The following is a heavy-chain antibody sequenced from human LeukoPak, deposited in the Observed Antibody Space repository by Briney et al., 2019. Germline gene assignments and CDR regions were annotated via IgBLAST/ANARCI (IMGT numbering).Heavy chain of an antibody. CDR1: GFTFSSYA. Sequence: PGGSLRLCCAASGFTFSSYAMSWVRQAPGKGLEWVSAISGSGGSTYYADSVKGRFTISRDNSKNTLYLQMNSLRAEDTAVYYCAKDPDYDILTAYLNYWGQGTLVTVSS. V-gene: IGHV3-23*01. D-gene: IGHD3-9*01. CDR3: AKDPDYDILTAYLNY. CDR2: ISGSGGST. J-gene: IGHJ4*02.